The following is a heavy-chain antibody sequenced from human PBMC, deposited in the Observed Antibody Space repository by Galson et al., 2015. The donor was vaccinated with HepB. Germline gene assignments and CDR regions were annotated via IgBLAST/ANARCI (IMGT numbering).Heavy chain of an antibody. CDR1: GYSFSSYW. CDR3: ARGERPLWGNVDF. V-gene: IGHV5-51*01. D-gene: IGHD1-1*01. CDR2: FYPGDSDT. Sequence: QSGAEVKKPGESLKISCKGSGYSFSSYWIVWVRQMPGKGLELMGIFYPGDSDTRYSPSFQGQITISADRSINTAYLQWSSLKASDTAMYYCARGERPLWGNVDFWGQGTLVTVSS. J-gene: IGHJ4*02.